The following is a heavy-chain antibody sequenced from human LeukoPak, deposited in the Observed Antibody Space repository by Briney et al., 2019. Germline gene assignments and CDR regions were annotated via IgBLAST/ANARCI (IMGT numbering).Heavy chain of an antibody. D-gene: IGHD6-13*01. J-gene: IGHJ4*02. Sequence: SETLSLTCTVSGGSISSYYWSWIRQPPGKGLECIGYIYYSGSTNYNPSLKSRVTISVDTSKNQFSLKLSSVTAADTAVYYCARGPNCRQQLPHFDYWGQGTLVTVSS. CDR3: ARGPNCRQQLPHFDY. CDR1: GGSISSYY. V-gene: IGHV4-59*01. CDR2: IYYSGST.